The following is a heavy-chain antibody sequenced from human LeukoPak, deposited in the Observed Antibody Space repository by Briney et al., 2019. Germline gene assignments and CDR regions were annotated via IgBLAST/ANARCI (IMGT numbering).Heavy chain of an antibody. CDR3: ARRDYTSGRTYFHH. V-gene: IGHV5-51*01. CDR1: GYHFTIYW. CDR2: IYPGDSDT. D-gene: IGHD6-19*01. Sequence: GESLKISCKGSGYHFTIYWIGWVRQMPGKGLEWKGVIYPGDSDTGYSPSFQGQVTISVDKSNSTAYLQWSSLKASDTAMYYCARRDYTSGRTYFHHWGQGTLVTVSS. J-gene: IGHJ1*01.